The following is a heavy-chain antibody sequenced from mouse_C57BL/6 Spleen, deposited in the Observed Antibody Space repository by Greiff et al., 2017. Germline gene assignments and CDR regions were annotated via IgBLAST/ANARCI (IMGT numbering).Heavy chain of an antibody. CDR3: ASTAQAL. V-gene: IGHV5-6*01. Sequence: EVKLMESGGDLVKPGGSLKLSCAASGFTFSSYGMSWVRQTPDKRLEWVATISSGGSYTYYPDSVKGRFTISRDNAKSTLYLQVSSLQSEDTAMYYCASTAQALWGQGTTLTVSS. CDR2: ISSGGSYT. D-gene: IGHD3-2*02. CDR1: GFTFSSYG. J-gene: IGHJ2*01.